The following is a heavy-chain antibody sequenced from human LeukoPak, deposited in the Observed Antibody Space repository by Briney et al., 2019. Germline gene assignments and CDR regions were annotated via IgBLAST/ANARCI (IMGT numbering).Heavy chain of an antibody. CDR1: GGSISSSSYY. CDR3: ARGGTVTTRLNWFDP. CDR2: IYYSGST. D-gene: IGHD4-11*01. Sequence: PSETLSLTCTVSGGSISSSSYYWGWIRQPPGKGLEWIGSIYYSGSTYYNPSLKSRVTISVDTSKNQFSLKLSSVTAADTAVYYCARGGTVTTRLNWFDPWGQGTLVTVSS. V-gene: IGHV4-39*07. J-gene: IGHJ5*02.